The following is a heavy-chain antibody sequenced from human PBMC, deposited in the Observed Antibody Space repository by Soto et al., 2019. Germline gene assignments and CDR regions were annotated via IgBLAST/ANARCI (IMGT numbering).Heavy chain of an antibody. V-gene: IGHV3-74*01. Sequence: GGSLRLSCAASGLTFSNYWMHWVRQAPGKGLVWVSRINSDGSNTNYADSVRGRFTISRDNAKNTLYLQMTSLRADDAVVYYCAIIPQEVSPVADEEVPDYWGQETLVTVS. D-gene: IGHD6-19*01. CDR3: AIIPQEVSPVADEEVPDY. CDR2: INSDGSNT. CDR1: GLTFSNYW. J-gene: IGHJ4*02.